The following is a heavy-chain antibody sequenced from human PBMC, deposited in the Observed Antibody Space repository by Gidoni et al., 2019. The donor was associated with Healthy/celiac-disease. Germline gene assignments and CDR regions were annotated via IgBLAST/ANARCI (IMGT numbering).Heavy chain of an antibody. J-gene: IGHJ4*02. V-gene: IGHV2-5*01. Sequence: QITLKESGPTLVKPTQTLTLTCTFSGLPLSTSGVGGGWIRQPPGKALEWLALIYWNDDKRYSPSLKSRLTITKDTAKNQVVLTMTNMDPVDTATYYCAQGILYLVGSGGSPNPPPFDYWGQGTLVTVSS. CDR2: IYWNDDK. CDR3: AQGILYLVGSGGSPNPPPFDY. CDR1: GLPLSTSGVG. D-gene: IGHD2-15*01.